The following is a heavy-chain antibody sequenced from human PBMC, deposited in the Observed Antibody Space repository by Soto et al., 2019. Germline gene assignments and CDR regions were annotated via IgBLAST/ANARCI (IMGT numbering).Heavy chain of an antibody. CDR3: AKDPGAAGRPYYFGS. CDR1: GFTFGSYA. V-gene: IGHV3-23*01. D-gene: IGHD1-26*01. Sequence: EVQLLESGGGLVQPGGSLRLSCAASGFTFGSYAMSWVRQAPGKGLEWVSGISGSGGSTYHPDSVKGRFTISRDNSKSTLYLQMSSLRADDTAVYYCAKDPGAAGRPYYFGSWGQGTVVTVSS. J-gene: IGHJ4*02. CDR2: ISGSGGST.